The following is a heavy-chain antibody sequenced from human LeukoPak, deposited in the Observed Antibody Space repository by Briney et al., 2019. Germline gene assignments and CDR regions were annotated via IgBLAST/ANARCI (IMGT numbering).Heavy chain of an antibody. D-gene: IGHD3-22*01. V-gene: IGHV3-23*01. CDR2: ISGSVGST. CDR1: GFTFSSYA. Sequence: GGSLRLSCAASGFTFSSYAMSWVRQAPGKGLEWVSAISGSVGSTYYADSVKGRFTISRDNSKNTLYLQMNSLRAEDTAVYYCAKDRRSYYDSSGYNWGQGTLVTVSS. CDR3: AKDRRSYYDSSGYN. J-gene: IGHJ4*02.